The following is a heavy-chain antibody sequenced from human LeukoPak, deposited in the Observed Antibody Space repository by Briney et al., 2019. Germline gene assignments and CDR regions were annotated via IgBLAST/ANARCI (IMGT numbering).Heavy chain of an antibody. CDR2: INHSGGT. Sequence: SETLSLTCAVYGGSFSGYFRNWIRQPPGKGLEWIGEINHSGGTNYNPSLKSRVTISVDTSKNQFSLKLSSVTAADTAVYYCARGFYYYGSGSYYSDWGQGTLVTVSS. V-gene: IGHV4-34*01. CDR1: GGSFSGYF. J-gene: IGHJ4*02. D-gene: IGHD3-10*01. CDR3: ARGFYYYGSGSYYSD.